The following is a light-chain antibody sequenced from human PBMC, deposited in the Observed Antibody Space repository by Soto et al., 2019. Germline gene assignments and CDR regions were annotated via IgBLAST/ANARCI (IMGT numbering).Light chain of an antibody. CDR2: ATS. CDR3: QQYNKWPLT. CDR1: KSASTN. V-gene: IGKV3-15*01. J-gene: IGKJ4*01. Sequence: EIVMTQSPATLSVSPGERATLSCRASKSASTNLAWYQQRPGQAPWLLIYATSTRATGIPARFTGSGSGTECTLTIRSLQSEDFAVYYCQQYNKWPLTFGGGTKVEIK.